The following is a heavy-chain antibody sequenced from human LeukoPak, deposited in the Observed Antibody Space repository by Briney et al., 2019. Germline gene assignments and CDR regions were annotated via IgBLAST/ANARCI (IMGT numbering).Heavy chain of an antibody. CDR3: ARDGFQGRGITIFGVVISVGAFDI. D-gene: IGHD3-3*01. V-gene: IGHV4-61*01. Sequence: SETLSLTCTVSGGSISSGSYYWSWIRQPPGKGLEWIGYIYYSGSTNYNSSLKSRVTISVDTSKNQFSLKLSSVTAADTAVYYCARDGFQGRGITIFGVVISVGAFDIWGQGTMVTVSS. J-gene: IGHJ3*02. CDR2: IYYSGST. CDR1: GGSISSGSYY.